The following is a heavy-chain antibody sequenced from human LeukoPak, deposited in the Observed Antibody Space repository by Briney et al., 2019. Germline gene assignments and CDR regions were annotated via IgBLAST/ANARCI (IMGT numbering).Heavy chain of an antibody. D-gene: IGHD3-22*01. J-gene: IGHJ4*02. CDR2: IDYDGSHI. Sequence: GGSLRLSCAGSGFTFSTSAMNWVRQVPGKGLEWVSSIDYDGSHIYYSASVKGRFSISRDNARDSVYLQMDSLRTEDTAVYYCARDYYSGSRDLDYWGQGTLVTVSS. CDR3: ARDYYSGSRDLDY. V-gene: IGHV3-21*01. CDR1: GFTFSTSA.